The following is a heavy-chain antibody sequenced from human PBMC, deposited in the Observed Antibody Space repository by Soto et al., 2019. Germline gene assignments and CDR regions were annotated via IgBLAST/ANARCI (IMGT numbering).Heavy chain of an antibody. CDR1: GFRLREHS. CDR3: ARENVSWSVGLYSSYHSMDV. Sequence: NRXVFLRRSSAASGFRLREHSMTWSSHAPGKGLERVSYISNSGHIINCADSVRGRFTISGDNAKNSLYLEMNSLISEDTAVYYCARENVSWSVGLYSSYHSMDVWGPGTTVTVSS. J-gene: IGHJ6*02. D-gene: IGHD1-26*01. CDR2: ISNSGHII. V-gene: IGHV3-11*01.